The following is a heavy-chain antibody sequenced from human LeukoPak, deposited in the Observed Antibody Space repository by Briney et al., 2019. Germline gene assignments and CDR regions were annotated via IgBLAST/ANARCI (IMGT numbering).Heavy chain of an antibody. CDR3: ARDLVDIWTAPVYLDY. D-gene: IGHD3-9*01. CDR2: ISAYNGNT. Sequence: ASVKVSCKSSGYTFIKYGISWVRQAPGQGLEWRGWISAYNGNTDYAQKFQGRVIMTKDTITNTVYMELTILGYDDTAVYYCARDLVDIWTAPVYLDYWGQGTLVTVSS. J-gene: IGHJ4*02. CDR1: GYTFIKYG. V-gene: IGHV1-18*01.